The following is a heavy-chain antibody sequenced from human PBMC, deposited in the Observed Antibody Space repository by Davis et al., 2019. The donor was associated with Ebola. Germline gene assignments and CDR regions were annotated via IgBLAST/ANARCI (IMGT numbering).Heavy chain of an antibody. CDR1: GGSFSGYY. Sequence: SETLSLTCAVYGGSFSGYYWSWIRQPPGKGLEWIGEINHSGSTNYNPSLKSRFTISVDTSKNQFSLKLSSVTAADTAVYYCARDLAITMLYGMDVWGQGTTVTVSS. CDR2: INHSGST. CDR3: ARDLAITMLYGMDV. V-gene: IGHV4-34*01. J-gene: IGHJ6*02. D-gene: IGHD3-10*01.